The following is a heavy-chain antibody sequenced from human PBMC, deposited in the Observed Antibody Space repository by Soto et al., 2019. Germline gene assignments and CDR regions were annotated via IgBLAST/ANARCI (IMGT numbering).Heavy chain of an antibody. CDR1: GFTFSSYA. D-gene: IGHD2-2*03. V-gene: IGHV3-23*01. J-gene: IGHJ4*02. CDR3: AKGFGYCSSTSCYYFDY. CDR2: ISGSGGSI. Sequence: PGGSLRLSCAASGFTFSSYAMSWVRQAPGKGLEWVSAISGSGGSIYYADSVKGRFTISRDNSKNTLYLQMNSLGAEDTAVYYCAKGFGYCSSTSCYYFDYWGQGTMVSVST.